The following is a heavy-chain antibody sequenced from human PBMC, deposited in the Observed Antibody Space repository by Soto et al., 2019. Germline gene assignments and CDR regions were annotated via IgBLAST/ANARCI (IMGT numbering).Heavy chain of an antibody. CDR1: GYTFTGYY. D-gene: IGHD2-2*01. V-gene: IGHV1-2*02. CDR3: ARELYQVISDGMDV. Sequence: QVQLVQSGADVKTPGASVRVSCKASGYTFTGYYVHWVREAPGQGLEWMGWINPETGGTSYAQKFKGRVTLSRDTSNNTAYLEMSRLRFDDAAVYFCARELYQVISDGMDVWGQGTTVTVSS. CDR2: INPETGGT. J-gene: IGHJ6*02.